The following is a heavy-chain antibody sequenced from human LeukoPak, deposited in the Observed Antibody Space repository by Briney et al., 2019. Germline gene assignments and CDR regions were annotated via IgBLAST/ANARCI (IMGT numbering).Heavy chain of an antibody. D-gene: IGHD3-10*01. Sequence: SETLSLTCTVSGGSISGSSYYWGWIRQPPGKGLEWIGDIYYSGSIKYNPPLKSRVTTSVDTSKNHFSLNLSSVTAADTAVYYCARHRGRYYDSGSYYYFDYWGQGTLVTVSS. J-gene: IGHJ4*02. CDR2: IYYSGSI. CDR3: ARHRGRYYDSGSYYYFDY. CDR1: GGSISGSSYY. V-gene: IGHV4-39*02.